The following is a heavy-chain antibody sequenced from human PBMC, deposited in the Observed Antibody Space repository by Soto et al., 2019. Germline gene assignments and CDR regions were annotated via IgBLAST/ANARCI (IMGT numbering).Heavy chain of an antibody. J-gene: IGHJ4*02. D-gene: IGHD2-15*01. Sequence: EVQVVESGGGLVQPGGSLRLSCAGAGFTFSSYSMHWVRQVPGKGLVWVSRINPDGRRTNFADSVKGRFTISRDNAKNTVSLQMNSRRVEDTAVYYCARELGGGATYWGLGTLVTVSS. V-gene: IGHV3-74*01. CDR2: INPDGRRT. CDR1: GFTFSSYS. CDR3: ARELGGGATY.